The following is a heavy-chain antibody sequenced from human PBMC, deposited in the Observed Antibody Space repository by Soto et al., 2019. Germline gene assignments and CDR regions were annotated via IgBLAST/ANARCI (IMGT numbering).Heavy chain of an antibody. CDR3: TTTPAHYQLPLYYYFGMDV. CDR1: GFTFSNAW. V-gene: IGHV3-15*01. CDR2: IKSKTDGGTT. Sequence: PGGSLRLSCAASGFTFSNAWMSWVRQAPGKGLEWVGRIKSKTDGGTTDYAAPVKGRFTISRDDSKNTLYLQMNSLKTEDTAVYYCTTTPAHYQLPLYYYFGMDVWGQGTTVTVSS. J-gene: IGHJ6*02. D-gene: IGHD2-2*01.